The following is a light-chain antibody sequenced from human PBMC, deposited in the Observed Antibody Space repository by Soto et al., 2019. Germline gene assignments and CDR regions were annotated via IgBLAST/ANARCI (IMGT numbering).Light chain of an antibody. Sequence: QSALTQPASVSGSPGQSITISCTGTSSDVGNYIYVFWFQQHPGKAPKLIISEVSNRPSAVSSRFSGSKSGNTASLTISGLQAEDEAHYYCTSYTNSSTYLLGTGTKVTV. CDR1: SSDVGNYIY. J-gene: IGLJ1*01. CDR2: EVS. V-gene: IGLV2-14*01. CDR3: TSYTNSSTYL.